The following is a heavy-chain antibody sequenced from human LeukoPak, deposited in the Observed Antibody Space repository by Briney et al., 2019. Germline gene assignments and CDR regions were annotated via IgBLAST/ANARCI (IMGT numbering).Heavy chain of an antibody. CDR1: GGSFSGYY. CDR3: ARIYYYYYYMDV. CDR2: INHIGST. J-gene: IGHJ6*03. V-gene: IGHV4-34*01. Sequence: SETLSLTCAVYGGSFSGYYWSWIRQPPGKGLEWIGEINHIGSTYYNPSLKSRVTISVDTSKNQFSLKLSSVTAADTAVYYCARIYYYYYYMDVWGKGTTVTVSS.